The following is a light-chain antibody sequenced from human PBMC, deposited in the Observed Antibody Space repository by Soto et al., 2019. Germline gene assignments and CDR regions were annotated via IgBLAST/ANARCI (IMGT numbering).Light chain of an antibody. V-gene: IGKV1-39*01. CDR3: QQSYSTPRT. J-gene: IGKJ1*01. CDR2: AAS. Sequence: DIQMTQSPSSLSASVGDRDTITCRASQSISSYLNWYQQKPGKAPKLLIYAASSLQIGVPSRFSGSGSGTEFPLTISSLQPEDFATYYCQQSYSTPRTFGQGTKVEIK. CDR1: QSISSY.